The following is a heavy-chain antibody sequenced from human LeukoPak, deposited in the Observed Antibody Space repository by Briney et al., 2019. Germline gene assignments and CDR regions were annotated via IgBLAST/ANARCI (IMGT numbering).Heavy chain of an antibody. J-gene: IGHJ4*02. V-gene: IGHV1-18*03. CDR1: GYMVSSYG. D-gene: IGHD3-16*01. Sequence: ASVKVSCKTSGYMVSSYGVSWVRQAPGQGLEWMGWISGYNGKTRYADKFQGRVTMTADTPSSTAYMELWSLRPDDMAVYFCARDPDYDDGLGTYFGIRRGGFDSWGQGTLVTVSS. CDR3: ARDPDYDDGLGTYFGIRRGGFDS. CDR2: ISGYNGKT.